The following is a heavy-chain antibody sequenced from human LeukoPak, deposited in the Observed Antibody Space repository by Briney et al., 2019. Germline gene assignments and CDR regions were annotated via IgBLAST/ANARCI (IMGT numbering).Heavy chain of an antibody. D-gene: IGHD1-26*01. J-gene: IGHJ4*02. CDR2: IYNSGST. Sequence: SETLSLTCTVSGGSISSYYWSWIRQPPGKGLEWIGYIYNSGSTNYNPSLKSRVTISVDTSKNQFSLKLSSVTAADTAVYYCASLRPIVGATTGFDFWGQGTLVTVSS. CDR3: ASLRPIVGATTGFDF. V-gene: IGHV4-59*01. CDR1: GGSISSYY.